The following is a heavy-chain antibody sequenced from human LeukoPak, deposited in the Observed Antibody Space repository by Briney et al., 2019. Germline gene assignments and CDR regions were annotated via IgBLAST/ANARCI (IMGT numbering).Heavy chain of an antibody. CDR2: ISYDGSNK. Sequence: GGSLRLSCAASGFTFSSYAMHWVRQAPGKGLEWVAVISYDGSNKYYADSVKGRFTISRDNSKNTLYLQMNSLRAEDTAVYYCARDRITLVRGGVNWFDLWGQGTLVTVSS. V-gene: IGHV3-30*04. CDR1: GFTFSSYA. D-gene: IGHD3-10*01. CDR3: ARDRITLVRGGVNWFDL. J-gene: IGHJ5*02.